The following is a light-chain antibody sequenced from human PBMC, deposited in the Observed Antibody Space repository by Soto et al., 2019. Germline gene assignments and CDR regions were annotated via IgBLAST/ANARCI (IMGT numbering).Light chain of an antibody. Sequence: DIQMTHSPSSLSASICDRVTSTCRAGQTVNPYLHWYQQKPGKAPKLLIYAASNLQSGVPSRFSGSGSGTNFTLSLNSLQPEDFATYYCQQGYSNPWTFGQGTRLEIK. CDR2: AAS. V-gene: IGKV1-39*01. CDR1: QTVNPY. CDR3: QQGYSNPWT. J-gene: IGKJ5*01.